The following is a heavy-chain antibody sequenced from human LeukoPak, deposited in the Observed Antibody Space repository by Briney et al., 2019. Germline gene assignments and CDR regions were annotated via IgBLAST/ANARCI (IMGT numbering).Heavy chain of an antibody. CDR1: GGSISSYY. J-gene: IGHJ5*02. CDR2: INHSGST. CDR3: ARGRGYSYGYGPGNNWFDP. Sequence: SSETLSLTCTVSGGSISSYYWSWIRQPPGKGLEWIGEINHSGSTNYNPSLKSRVTISVDTSKNQFSLKLSSVTAADTAVYYCARGRGYSYGYGPGNNWFDPWGQGTLVTVSS. D-gene: IGHD5-18*01. V-gene: IGHV4-34*01.